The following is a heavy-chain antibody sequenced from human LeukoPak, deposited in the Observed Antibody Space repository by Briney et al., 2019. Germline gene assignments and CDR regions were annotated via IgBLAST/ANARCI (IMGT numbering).Heavy chain of an antibody. CDR3: ARGASWNFDS. CDR1: GDTVSSNSAA. CDR2: TYYRSKWYN. V-gene: IGHV6-1*01. J-gene: IGHJ4*02. D-gene: IGHD2-15*01. Sequence: SQTLSLTCAISGDTVSSNSAAWNWIRQSPSRGLEWLGSTYYRSKWYNDFAISVKSRITINPDTTKNQFSLQLNSVTPEDTAVYYCARGASWNFDSWGQGTLVTVSS.